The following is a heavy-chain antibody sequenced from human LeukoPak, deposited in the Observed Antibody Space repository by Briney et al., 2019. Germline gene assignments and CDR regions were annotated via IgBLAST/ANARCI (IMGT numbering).Heavy chain of an antibody. V-gene: IGHV5-51*01. CDR1: GYSFTSYW. Sequence: GESLKISCKGSGYSFTSYWIGWVRQMPGKGLEWMGIIYPGDSDTRYSPSFQGQVTISADKSISTAYLQWSSLKASDTAMYYCARGIRGYSYGYTEFDYWGQGTLVTVSS. CDR2: IYPGDSDT. CDR3: ARGIRGYSYGYTEFDY. D-gene: IGHD5-18*01. J-gene: IGHJ4*02.